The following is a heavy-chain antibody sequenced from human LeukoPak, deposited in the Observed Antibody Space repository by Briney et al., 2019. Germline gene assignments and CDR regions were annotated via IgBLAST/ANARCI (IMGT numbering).Heavy chain of an antibody. D-gene: IGHD2-21*02. CDR3: AGEVTPYY. V-gene: IGHV3-48*01. CDR2: ISSSSTII. J-gene: IGHJ4*02. Sequence: PGGSLRLSCAASGFTFSRCSMDWVRQAPGKGLEWVSYISSSSTIIYYADSVKGRFTISRDSAKNSLYLQMNSLRAEDTAVYYCAGEVTPYYWGQGTLVTVSS. CDR1: GFTFSRCS.